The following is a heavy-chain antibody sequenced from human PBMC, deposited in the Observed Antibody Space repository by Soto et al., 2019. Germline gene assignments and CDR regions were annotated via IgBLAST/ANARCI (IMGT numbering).Heavy chain of an antibody. CDR1: GGSISSYY. V-gene: IGHV4-59*01. CDR3: ATRRAPDYYYYYMDV. J-gene: IGHJ6*03. D-gene: IGHD3-10*01. CDR2: IYYSGST. Sequence: SETLSLTCTVSGGSISSYYWSWIRQPPGKGLEWIGYIYYSGSTNYNPSLKSRVTISVDASKNQFSLKLSSVTAADTAVYYCATRRAPDYYYYYMDVWGKGTTVTVSS.